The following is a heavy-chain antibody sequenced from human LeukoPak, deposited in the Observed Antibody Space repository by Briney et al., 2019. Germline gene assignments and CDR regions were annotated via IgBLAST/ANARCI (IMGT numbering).Heavy chain of an antibody. CDR2: IIPIFGTA. CDR3: ARMASSYSSGSY. Sequence: SVKVSCKASGGTFSSYAISWVRQAPGQGLEWMGRIIPIFGTANYAQKFQGRVTITTDESTSTAYMELSSLRSEDTAVYYCARMASSYSSGSYWGQGTLVTVSS. CDR1: GGTFSSYA. J-gene: IGHJ4*02. V-gene: IGHV1-69*05. D-gene: IGHD6-25*01.